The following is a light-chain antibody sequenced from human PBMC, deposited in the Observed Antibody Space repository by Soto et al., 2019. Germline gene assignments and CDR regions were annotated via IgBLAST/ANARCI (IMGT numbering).Light chain of an antibody. CDR3: QQYYSTPWT. V-gene: IGKV4-1*01. CDR2: WAS. Sequence: DIVMTQAPDSLAVSLGERATINCKSSQSVLYSSNNKNYLAWYQQKPGQPPKLLIYWASTRESGVTDRFSGSGSVTDFTLTISGLQAEDVAVYYCQQYYSTPWTFGQGTKVEIK. CDR1: QSVLYSSNNKNY. J-gene: IGKJ1*01.